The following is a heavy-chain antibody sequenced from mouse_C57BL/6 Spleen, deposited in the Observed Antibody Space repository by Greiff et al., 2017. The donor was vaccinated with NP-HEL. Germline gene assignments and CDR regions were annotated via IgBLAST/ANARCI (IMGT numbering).Heavy chain of an antibody. Sequence: VQLQQPGAELVKPGASVKLSCKASGYTFTSYWMHWVKQRPGQGLEWIGMIHPNSGSTNYNEKFKSKATLTVDKSSSTAYMQLSSLTSEDSAVYYCARWVITTADRFAYWGQGTLVTVSA. CDR3: ARWVITTADRFAY. D-gene: IGHD1-1*01. J-gene: IGHJ3*01. V-gene: IGHV1-64*01. CDR1: GYTFTSYW. CDR2: IHPNSGST.